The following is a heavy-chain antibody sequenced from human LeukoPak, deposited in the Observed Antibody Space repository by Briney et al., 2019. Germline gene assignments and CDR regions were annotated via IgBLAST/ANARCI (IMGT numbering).Heavy chain of an antibody. CDR2: ISPNGGNT. D-gene: IGHD3-10*01. Sequence: GGTLRLSCAASGFTFSTYSMHWVRQAPGKGLEYVSVISPNGGNTDYADSVKGRFTISRDNSKSTLYLQMGNLRLEDMAMYYCARARPGNYSDYWGQGTLVTVSS. CDR3: ARARPGNYSDY. CDR1: GFTFSTYS. V-gene: IGHV3-64*02. J-gene: IGHJ4*02.